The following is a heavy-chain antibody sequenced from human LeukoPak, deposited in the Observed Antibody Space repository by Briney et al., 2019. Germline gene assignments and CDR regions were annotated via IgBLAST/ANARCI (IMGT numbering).Heavy chain of an antibody. V-gene: IGHV1-2*02. D-gene: IGHD3-3*01. CDR1: GNTFSDSY. Sequence: ASVKVSCKASGNTFSDSYIHWVRQAPGQGLEWMGWINANNGGTHTAQKFQGRVTMTRDTSISTAYMELSRLRSDDTAVYYCARSDPYDFWSGYAAFDIWGQGTMVTVSS. CDR3: ARSDPYDFWSGYAAFDI. J-gene: IGHJ3*02. CDR2: INANNGGT.